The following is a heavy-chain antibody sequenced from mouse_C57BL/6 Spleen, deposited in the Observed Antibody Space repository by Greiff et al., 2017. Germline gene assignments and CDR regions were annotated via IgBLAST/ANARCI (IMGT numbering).Heavy chain of an antibody. V-gene: IGHV1-61*01. D-gene: IGHD1-1*01. CDR1: GYTFTSYW. J-gene: IGHJ1*03. CDR2: IYPSDSET. CDR3: ARRELTTVVAHWYFDV. Sequence: QVQLQQPGAELVRPGSSVKLSCKASGYTFTSYWMDWVKQRPGQGLEWIGNIYPSDSETHYNHKFKDKATLTVDKSSSTAYMQLSSLTSEDSAVYYCARRELTTVVAHWYFDVWGTGTTVTVSS.